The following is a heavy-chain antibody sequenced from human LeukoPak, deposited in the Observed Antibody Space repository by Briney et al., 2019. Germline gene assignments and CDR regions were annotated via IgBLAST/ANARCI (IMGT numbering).Heavy chain of an antibody. Sequence: ASVKVSCKASGYTFSTYGISWVRQAPGQGLEWMGWISAYNGNTNFAQKLQGRVTMTTDTSTSTAYMELRSLRSDDTAVYYCARDAFPYYYDSSGYKYFDYWGRGTLVTVSS. D-gene: IGHD3-22*01. CDR1: GYTFSTYG. CDR3: ARDAFPYYYDSSGYKYFDY. V-gene: IGHV1-18*01. CDR2: ISAYNGNT. J-gene: IGHJ4*02.